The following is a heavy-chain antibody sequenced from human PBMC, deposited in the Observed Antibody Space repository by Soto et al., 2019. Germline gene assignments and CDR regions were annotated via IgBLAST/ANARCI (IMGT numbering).Heavy chain of an antibody. Sequence: ETLSLTCTVSGGSVSSGSYYWSWIRQPPGKGLEWIGFIYYAGSTKYNPSLNSRVTISVDTSKNQFPLTVTSVTAADTAVYYCARRIVATETFYYWGQGTLVTVSS. CDR3: ARRIVATETFYY. CDR2: IYYAGST. V-gene: IGHV4-61*01. CDR1: GGSVSSGSYY. J-gene: IGHJ4*02. D-gene: IGHD5-12*01.